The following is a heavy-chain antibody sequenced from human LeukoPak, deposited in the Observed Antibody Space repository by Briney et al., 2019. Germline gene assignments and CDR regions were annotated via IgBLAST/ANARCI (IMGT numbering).Heavy chain of an antibody. CDR1: GYTFTIYG. CDR3: ARDPNQSMLRGVIIKANWFDP. Sequence: ASVKVSCKASGYTFTIYGISWVRQAPGQGLEWMGWISAYNGNTNYAQKLQGRVTMTTDTSTSTAYMELRSLRSDDTAVYYCARDPNQSMLRGVIIKANWFDPWGQGTLVTVSS. CDR2: ISAYNGNT. J-gene: IGHJ5*02. D-gene: IGHD3-10*01. V-gene: IGHV1-18*01.